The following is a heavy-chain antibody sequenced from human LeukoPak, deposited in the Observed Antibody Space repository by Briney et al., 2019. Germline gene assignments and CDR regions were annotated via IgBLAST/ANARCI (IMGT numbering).Heavy chain of an antibody. CDR3: ARVDLLTGYYFFDY. CDR1: GYTFTNYA. V-gene: IGHV1-18*01. CDR2: IRGDNGNT. J-gene: IGHJ4*02. D-gene: IGHD3-9*01. Sequence: ASVKVSCKASGYTFTNYAMNWVRQAPGQGLEWVGWIRGDNGNTNYAQKFQGRVTMTTETSTSTAYMELGSLGSDETAVYYCARVDLLTGYYFFDYWGQGTLVTVSS.